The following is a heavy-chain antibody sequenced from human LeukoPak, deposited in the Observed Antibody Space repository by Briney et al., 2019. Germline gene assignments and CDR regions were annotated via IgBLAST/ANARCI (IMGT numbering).Heavy chain of an antibody. CDR3: ARDLYSSGYDAFDI. CDR1: GFTFSSYW. Sequence: GGSLRLSCAASGFTFSSYWMSWVRQAPGKGLEWVANIKQDGSEKYYVDSVKGRFTISRDNAKNSLYLQMNSLRAEDTAVYYCARDLYSSGYDAFDIWGQGTMVTVSS. CDR2: IKQDGSEK. D-gene: IGHD3-22*01. J-gene: IGHJ3*02. V-gene: IGHV3-7*01.